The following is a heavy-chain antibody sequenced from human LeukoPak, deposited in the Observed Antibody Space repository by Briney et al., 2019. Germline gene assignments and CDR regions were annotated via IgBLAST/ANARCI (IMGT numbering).Heavy chain of an antibody. CDR1: GWSFSGYY. CDR3: ARDLDSSGYSPHYFDY. Sequence: SSETLSLTCAVYGWSFSGYYWSWIRQPPGKGLEWIGEINHSGSTNYNPSLKSRVTISVDTSKNQFSLKLSSVTAADTAVYYCARDLDSSGYSPHYFDYWGQGTLVTVSS. V-gene: IGHV4-34*01. J-gene: IGHJ4*02. D-gene: IGHD3-22*01. CDR2: INHSGST.